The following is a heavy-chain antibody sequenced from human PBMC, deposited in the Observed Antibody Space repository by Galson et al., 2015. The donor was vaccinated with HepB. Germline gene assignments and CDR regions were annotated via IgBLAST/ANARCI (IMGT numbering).Heavy chain of an antibody. J-gene: IGHJ4*02. CDR3: TTGFGSASYG. D-gene: IGHD6-19*01. V-gene: IGHV3-15*01. Sequence: SLRLSCAAYGFTLKDAWITWVRQTPGKGLEWLGHIKRIIDGATIDYAAPVQGRLDISRDDSQKRASLEMNSLKIDDAGVYYCTTGFGSASYGWGQGTLVTVSS. CDR1: GFTLKDAW. CDR2: IKRIIDGATI.